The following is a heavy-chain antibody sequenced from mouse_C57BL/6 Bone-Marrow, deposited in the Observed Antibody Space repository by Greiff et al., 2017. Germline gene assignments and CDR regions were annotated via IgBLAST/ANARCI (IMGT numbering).Heavy chain of an antibody. J-gene: IGHJ1*03. CDR3: ARWGSNYVDWYFDV. D-gene: IGHD2-5*01. CDR1: GYTFTSYG. V-gene: IGHV1-81*01. CDR2: IYPRSGNT. Sequence: QVHVKQSGAELARPGASVKLSCKASGYTFTSYGISWVKQRTGQGLEWIGEIYPRSGNTYYNEKFKGKATLTADKSSSTAYMELRSLTAEDSAVYFCARWGSNYVDWYFDVWGTGTTVTVSS.